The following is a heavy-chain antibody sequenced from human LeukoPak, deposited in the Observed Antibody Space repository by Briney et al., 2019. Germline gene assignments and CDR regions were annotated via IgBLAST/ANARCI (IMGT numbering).Heavy chain of an antibody. CDR1: GYTFTGYY. Sequence: ASVKVSCKASGYTFTGYYMHWLRQAPGQGLEWMGWINPNSGGTNYAQKFQGRVTMTRDTSISTAYMELSRLRSDDTAVYYCARELLWFGELQFPFDYWGQGTLVTVSS. J-gene: IGHJ4*02. V-gene: IGHV1-2*02. CDR2: INPNSGGT. CDR3: ARELLWFGELQFPFDY. D-gene: IGHD3-10*01.